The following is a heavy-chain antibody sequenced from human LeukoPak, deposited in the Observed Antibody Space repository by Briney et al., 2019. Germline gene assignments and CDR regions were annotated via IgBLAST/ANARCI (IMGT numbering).Heavy chain of an antibody. D-gene: IGHD5-12*01. J-gene: IGHJ5*02. Sequence: SETLSLTCAVYGGSFSGYYWSWIRQPPGKGLEWIGEINHSGSTNYNPSLKSRVTISVDTSKNQFSLKLSSVTAADTAVYYCARVKLIRPVGTTLHTWFDPWGQGTLVTVSS. CDR2: INHSGST. CDR1: GGSFSGYY. V-gene: IGHV4-34*01. CDR3: ARVKLIRPVGTTLHTWFDP.